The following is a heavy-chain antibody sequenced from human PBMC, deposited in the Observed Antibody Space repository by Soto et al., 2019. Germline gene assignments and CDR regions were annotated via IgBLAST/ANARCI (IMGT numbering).Heavy chain of an antibody. CDR3: ARGKGMEENYYYYGMDV. Sequence: XAVKVACKASGYSFITYALHWGRQAPGQGLEWMGWINGGNGHTRYSQKFKDRVTISRDTPASTAYMELSGLRSEDTAVYYCARGKGMEENYYYYGMDVWPKGPRSPSP. J-gene: IGHJ6*02. D-gene: IGHD1-1*01. V-gene: IGHV1-3*01. CDR2: INGGNGHT. CDR1: GYSFITYA.